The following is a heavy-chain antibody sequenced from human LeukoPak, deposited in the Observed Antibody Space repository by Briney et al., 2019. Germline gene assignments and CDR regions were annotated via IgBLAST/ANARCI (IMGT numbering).Heavy chain of an antibody. J-gene: IGHJ4*02. Sequence: ASVKVSCKVSGYTLTELSMHWVRQARGKGIEWMGGFDTEDGETIYEQKFQGRVTMTEDTSTDTAYMELSSLRSEDTAVYYCATVINNPIVATIGWGYWGQGTLVTVSS. CDR1: GYTLTELS. D-gene: IGHD5-12*01. CDR2: FDTEDGET. CDR3: ATVINNPIVATIGWGY. V-gene: IGHV1-24*01.